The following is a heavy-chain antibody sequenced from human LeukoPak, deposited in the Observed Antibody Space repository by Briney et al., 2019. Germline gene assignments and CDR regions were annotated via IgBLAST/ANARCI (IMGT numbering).Heavy chain of an antibody. D-gene: IGHD3-10*01. Sequence: SVKVSCKASGGTFSSYTISWVRQAPGQGLEWMGRIIPILGLANYAQKFQGRVTITADKSTSTAYMELSSLRSEDAAVYYCARVPRVYYYGSGSYSDYSGQGTLVTVSS. V-gene: IGHV1-69*02. CDR1: GGTFSSYT. J-gene: IGHJ4*02. CDR3: ARVPRVYYYGSGSYSDY. CDR2: IIPILGLA.